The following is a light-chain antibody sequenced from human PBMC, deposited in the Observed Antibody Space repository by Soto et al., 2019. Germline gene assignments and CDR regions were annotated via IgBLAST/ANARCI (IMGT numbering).Light chain of an antibody. CDR3: QQRSNWPFT. J-gene: IGKJ4*01. Sequence: DIVLTQSPATLSLSPGERATLSCRASQSVSSYLAWYQQKPGQAPRLLIYDASNRATGIPARFSGSGSGTDFTLTISSLEPEDFAVYYCQQRSNWPFTFGGGTKV. CDR2: DAS. CDR1: QSVSSY. V-gene: IGKV3-11*01.